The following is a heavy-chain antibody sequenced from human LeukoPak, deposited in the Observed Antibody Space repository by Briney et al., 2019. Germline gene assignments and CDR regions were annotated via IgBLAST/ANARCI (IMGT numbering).Heavy chain of an antibody. J-gene: IGHJ4*02. Sequence: GGSLRLSCAASGFTFSNAWMSWVRQAPGKGLEWVGRIKSKTDGGSKDYAAPVKGRFTISRDDSKNTLYLQMNSLKTEDTAVYYCTTDTIVVVPAAAYYFDYWGQGTLVTVSS. D-gene: IGHD2-2*01. CDR2: IKSKTDGGSK. V-gene: IGHV3-15*01. CDR1: GFTFSNAW. CDR3: TTDTIVVVPAAAYYFDY.